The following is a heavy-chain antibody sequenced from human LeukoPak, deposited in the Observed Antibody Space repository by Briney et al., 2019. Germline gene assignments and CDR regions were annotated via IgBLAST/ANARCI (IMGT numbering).Heavy chain of an antibody. J-gene: IGHJ3*02. CDR3: ARAPSLPYYYDSSGCYSLEFDAFDI. V-gene: IGHV4-38-2*02. Sequence: PSETLSLTCTVSGYSISSGYYWGWIRQPPGKGLEWIGSIYHSGSTYYNPSLKSRVTISVDTSKNQFSLKLSSVTAADTAVYYCARAPSLPYYYDSSGCYSLEFDAFDIWGQGTMVTVSS. CDR1: GYSISSGYY. D-gene: IGHD3-22*01. CDR2: IYHSGST.